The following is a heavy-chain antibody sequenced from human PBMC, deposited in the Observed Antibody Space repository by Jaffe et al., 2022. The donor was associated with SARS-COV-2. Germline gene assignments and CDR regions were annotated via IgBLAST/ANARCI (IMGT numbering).Heavy chain of an antibody. CDR3: AREGLAAAGGYYYGMDV. V-gene: IGHV1-2*04. CDR1: GYTFTGYY. CDR2: INPNSGGT. D-gene: IGHD6-13*01. Sequence: QVQLVQSGAEVKKPGASVKVSCKASGYTFTGYYMHWVRQAPGQGLEWMGWINPNSGGTNYAQKFQGWVTMTRDTSISTAYMELSRLRSDDTAVYYCAREGLAAAGGYYYGMDVWGQGTTVTVSS. J-gene: IGHJ6*02.